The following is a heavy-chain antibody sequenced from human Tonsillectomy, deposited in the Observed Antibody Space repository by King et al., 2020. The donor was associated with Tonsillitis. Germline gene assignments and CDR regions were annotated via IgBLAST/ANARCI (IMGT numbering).Heavy chain of an antibody. CDR2: ISAYNGNT. V-gene: IGHV1-18*01. CDR3: ASDHDGTHVSDYYYYYMDV. J-gene: IGHJ6*03. D-gene: IGHD1-26*01. Sequence: VQLVESGAEVKKPGASVKVSCKASGYTFTSYGISWVRQAPGQGLEWMGWISAYNGNTNYAQKLQGRVTMTTDTSTSTAYMELRSLRSDDTAVYYCASDHDGTHVSDYYYYYMDVWGKGATVTVSS. CDR1: GYTFTSYG.